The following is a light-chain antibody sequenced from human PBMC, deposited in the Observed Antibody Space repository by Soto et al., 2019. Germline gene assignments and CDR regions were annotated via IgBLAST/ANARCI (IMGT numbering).Light chain of an antibody. V-gene: IGKV3D-15*01. Sequence: EIVMTQSPATLTVSPGERATLSCRASQSVNIYLAWYQQKPGQAPRLLIFGASYRATGIPARFSGRGSGTEFNLTISSLQSEDVAVDFCQQYDDWLRLTFGGGTKVEIK. CDR2: GAS. CDR3: QQYDDWLRLT. J-gene: IGKJ4*01. CDR1: QSVNIY.